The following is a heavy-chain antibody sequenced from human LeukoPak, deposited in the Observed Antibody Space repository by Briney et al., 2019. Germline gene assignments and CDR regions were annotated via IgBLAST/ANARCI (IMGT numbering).Heavy chain of an antibody. Sequence: PSETLSLTCAVYGGSFSGYYWSWIRQPPGKGLEWIGEINHSGSTNYNPSLKSRVTISVDTSKNQFSLKLSSVTAADTAVYYCARGIGYRAKYFDYWGQGTLVTVSS. CDR1: GGSFSGYY. CDR2: INHSGST. J-gene: IGHJ4*02. CDR3: ARGIGYRAKYFDY. D-gene: IGHD6-25*01. V-gene: IGHV4-34*01.